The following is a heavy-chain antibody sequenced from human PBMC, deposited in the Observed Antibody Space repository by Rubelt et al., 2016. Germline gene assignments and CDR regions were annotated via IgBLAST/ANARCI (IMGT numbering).Heavy chain of an antibody. CDR2: INHSGST. J-gene: IGHJ5*02. CDR3: ARRGRVTVFGVVTNWFDP. CDR1: GGSFSGYY. Sequence: QVQLQQWGAGLLKPSETLSLTCAVYGGSFSGYYWSWIRQPPGKGLEWIGEINHSGSTNYNPSLKSRVTISVDTSKNQFSLKLSSVTAADTAVYYCARRGRVTVFGVVTNWFDPWGQGTLVTVSS. D-gene: IGHD3-3*01. V-gene: IGHV4-34*01.